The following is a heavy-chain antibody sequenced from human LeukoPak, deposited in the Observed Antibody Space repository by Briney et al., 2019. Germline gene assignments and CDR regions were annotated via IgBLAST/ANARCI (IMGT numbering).Heavy chain of an antibody. CDR2: MNPNSGNT. Sequence: ASVKVSCKASGYTFTGYYMHWVRQATGQGLEWMGWMNPNSGNTGYAQKFQGRVTITRNTSISTAYMELSSLRSEDTAVYYCARAKRPYYDFWSGYYTGIWFDPWGQGTLVTVSS. D-gene: IGHD3-3*01. CDR1: GYTFTGYY. CDR3: ARAKRPYYDFWSGYYTGIWFDP. V-gene: IGHV1-8*03. J-gene: IGHJ5*02.